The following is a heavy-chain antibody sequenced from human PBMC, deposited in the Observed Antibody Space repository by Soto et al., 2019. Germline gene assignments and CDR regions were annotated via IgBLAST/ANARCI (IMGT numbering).Heavy chain of an antibody. D-gene: IGHD2-15*01. CDR2: IWYDGSNK. CDR1: GFTFSSYG. V-gene: IGHV3-33*01. J-gene: IGHJ4*02. CDR3: VRDNLDYCSGGSCYYTIDY. Sequence: PWGSLRLSCAASGFTFSSYGMHWVRQAPGKGLERVAVIWYDGSNKYYADSVKGRFTISRDNSKNTLYLQMNSLRAEDTAVYYCVRDNLDYCSGGSCYYTIDYWGQGTLVTVSS.